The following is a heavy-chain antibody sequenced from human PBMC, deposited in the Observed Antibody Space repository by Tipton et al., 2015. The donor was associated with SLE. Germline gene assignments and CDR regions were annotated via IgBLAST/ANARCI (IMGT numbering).Heavy chain of an antibody. CDR2: IFHSGTT. V-gene: IGHV4-59*04. CDR1: GGSIRSYY. J-gene: IGHJ4*02. Sequence: TLSLTCTVSGGSIRSYYWSWIRQAPGKGLEWIGSIFHSGTTYYNPSLKSRVTISVDTSKNQFSLTLKSVTAADTAVYYCARGHFDYWGQGMLVTVSS. CDR3: ARGHFDY.